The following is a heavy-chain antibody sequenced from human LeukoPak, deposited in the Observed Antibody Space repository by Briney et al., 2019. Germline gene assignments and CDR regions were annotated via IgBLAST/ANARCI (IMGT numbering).Heavy chain of an antibody. Sequence: GGSLRLSCAASGFTFSSYGMHWVRQAPGKGLEWVAFIRYDGSNKYYADSVKGRFTISRDNSKNTLYLQMNSLRAEDTAVYYCAKDHQSFDYGGKPSPVDYWGQGTLVTVSS. CDR1: GFTFSSYG. V-gene: IGHV3-30*02. CDR2: IRYDGSNK. CDR3: AKDHQSFDYGGKPSPVDY. D-gene: IGHD4-23*01. J-gene: IGHJ4*02.